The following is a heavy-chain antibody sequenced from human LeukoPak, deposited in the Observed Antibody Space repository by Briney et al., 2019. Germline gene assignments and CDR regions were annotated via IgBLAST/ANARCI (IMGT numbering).Heavy chain of an antibody. CDR2: IYWDDDK. CDR3: AHAVEMATIGYFDY. Sequence: SGPTLVKPTQTLTLTCTFSGFSLSTSGVGVGWIRQPPGKALEWLALIYWDDDKRYSPSLKSRLTITKDTSKNQVVLTMTNMDPVDTATYYCAHAVEMATIGYFDYWGQGTLVTVSS. D-gene: IGHD5-24*01. J-gene: IGHJ4*02. CDR1: GFSLSTSGVG. V-gene: IGHV2-5*02.